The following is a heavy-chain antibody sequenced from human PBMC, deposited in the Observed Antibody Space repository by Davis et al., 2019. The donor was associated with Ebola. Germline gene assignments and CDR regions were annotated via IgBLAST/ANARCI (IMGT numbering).Heavy chain of an antibody. D-gene: IGHD3-22*01. Sequence: AASVKVSCKASGYTFTGYYMHWVRQAPGQGLEWMGRINPNSGGTNYAQKFQGRVTMTRDTSISTAYMELSRLRSDDTAVYYCARVQRGVLVIAGVDYWGQGTLVTVSS. V-gene: IGHV1-2*06. CDR3: ARVQRGVLVIAGVDY. CDR2: INPNSGGT. J-gene: IGHJ4*02. CDR1: GYTFTGYY.